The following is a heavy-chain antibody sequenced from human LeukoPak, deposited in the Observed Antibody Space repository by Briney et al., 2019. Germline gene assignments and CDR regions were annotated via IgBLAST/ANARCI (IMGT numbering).Heavy chain of an antibody. D-gene: IGHD1-1*01. Sequence: PSETLSLTCTVSGGSIRSSYYYWGWIRQHPGKGLEWIGHIYYSGSTYYNPSLKGRVTISVDTSKNQFSLKVSSVTAADTAVYYCASGDNDPLFDYWGQGILVTVSS. CDR1: GGSIRSSYYY. J-gene: IGHJ4*02. V-gene: IGHV4-31*03. CDR3: ASGDNDPLFDY. CDR2: IYYSGST.